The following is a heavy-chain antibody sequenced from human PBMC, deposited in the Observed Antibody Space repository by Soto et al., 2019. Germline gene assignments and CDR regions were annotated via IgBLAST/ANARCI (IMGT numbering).Heavy chain of an antibody. J-gene: IGHJ6*02. Sequence: PSETLSLTCTVSGGSVSSGSYYWSWIRQPPGKGLEWIGYIYYSGSTNYNPSLKSRVTISVDTSKNQFSLKLSSVTAADTAVYYCARDPRYSAAIGYGMDVWGQGTTVTVSS. CDR3: ARDPRYSAAIGYGMDV. V-gene: IGHV4-61*01. CDR1: GGSVSSGSYY. CDR2: IYYSGST. D-gene: IGHD2-2*02.